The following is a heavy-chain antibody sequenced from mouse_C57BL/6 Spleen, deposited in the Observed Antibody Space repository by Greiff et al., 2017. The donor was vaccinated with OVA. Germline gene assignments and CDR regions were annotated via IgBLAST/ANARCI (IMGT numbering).Heavy chain of an antibody. CDR1: GFTFSSYA. D-gene: IGHD4-1*01. V-gene: IGHV5-4*01. J-gene: IGHJ2*01. CDR3: ARDDALTFDY. CDR2: ISDGGSYT. Sequence: EVQVVESGGGLVKPGGSLKLSCAASGFTFSSYAMSWVRQTPEKRLEWVATISDGGSYTYYPDNVKGRFTISRDNAKNNLYLQRSHLKSEDTAMYYCARDDALTFDYWGQGTTLTVSS.